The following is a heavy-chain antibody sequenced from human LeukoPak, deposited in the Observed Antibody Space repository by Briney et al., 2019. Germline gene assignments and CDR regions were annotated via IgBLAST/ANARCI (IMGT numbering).Heavy chain of an antibody. J-gene: IGHJ6*02. D-gene: IGHD5-24*01. V-gene: IGHV3-64*01. CDR1: GFTFSSYA. CDR2: ISSNGGST. CDR3: ARALERWLQPYYYYGMDV. Sequence: GGSLRLFCAASGFTFSSYAMHWVRQAPGKGLEYVSAISSNGGSTYYANSVKGRFTISRDNSKNTLYLQMGSLRAEDMAVYYCARALERWLQPYYYYGMDVWGQGTTVTVSS.